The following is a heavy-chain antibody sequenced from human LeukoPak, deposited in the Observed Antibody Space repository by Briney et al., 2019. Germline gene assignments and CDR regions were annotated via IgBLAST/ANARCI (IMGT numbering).Heavy chain of an antibody. CDR1: GGSVSSGSYY. CDR2: IYYSGST. J-gene: IGHJ4*02. D-gene: IGHD3-10*01. V-gene: IGHV4-61*01. Sequence: PSETLSLTCTVSGGSVSSGSYYWSWIRQPPGTGLEWIGYIYYSGSTNYNPSLKSRVTISVDTSKNQFSLKLSSVTAADTAVYYCARNHYGSGSPLDYRGQGTLVTVSS. CDR3: ARNHYGSGSPLDY.